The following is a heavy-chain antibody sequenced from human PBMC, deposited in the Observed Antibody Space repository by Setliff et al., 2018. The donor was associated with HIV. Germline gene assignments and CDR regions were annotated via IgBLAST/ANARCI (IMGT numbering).Heavy chain of an antibody. V-gene: IGHV3-23*01. Sequence: LRLSCAASGFTFSSYAMNWVRQAPGKGLEWVSAISGGGGSTYYADSVKGRFTISRDNAKNSLYLQMNSLRAEDTAVYYCAREIGQLRFLEWSDQQIDAFDIWGQGTMVTVSS. CDR1: GFTFSSYA. CDR3: AREIGQLRFLEWSDQQIDAFDI. J-gene: IGHJ3*02. CDR2: ISGGGGST. D-gene: IGHD3-3*01.